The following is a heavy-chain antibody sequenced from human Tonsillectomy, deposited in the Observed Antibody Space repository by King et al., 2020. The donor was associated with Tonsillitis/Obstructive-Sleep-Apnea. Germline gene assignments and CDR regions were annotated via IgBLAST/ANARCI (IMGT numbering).Heavy chain of an antibody. J-gene: IGHJ6*03. CDR1: GYSFTSYW. D-gene: IGHD3-9*01. V-gene: IGHV5-10-1*01. CDR3: ARRYFDGNYYYYMDV. Sequence: VQLVESGAEVKKPGESLRISCKGSGYSFTSYWIDWVRQVPGKGLEWMGTIDPSDSYTNYSPSFQGHVTISADKSISTAYLQWSSLKASDTAMYYCARRYFDGNYYYYMDVWGKGTTLTVSS. CDR2: IDPSDSYT.